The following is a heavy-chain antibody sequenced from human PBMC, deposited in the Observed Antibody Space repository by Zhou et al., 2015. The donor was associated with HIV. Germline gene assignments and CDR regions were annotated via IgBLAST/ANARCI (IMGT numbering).Heavy chain of an antibody. CDR2: IIPIFGTA. J-gene: IGHJ6*02. Sequence: QVQLVQSGAEVKKPGSSVKVSCKASGGTFSSYAISWVRQAPGQGLEWMGGIIPIFGTANYAQKFQGRVTITADESTSTAYMELSSLRSEDTAVYYCARPNHSGYTWYYGMDVWGQGTTVTVSS. CDR3: ARPNHSGYTWYYGMDV. V-gene: IGHV1-69*01. D-gene: IGHD3-22*01. CDR1: GGTFSSYA.